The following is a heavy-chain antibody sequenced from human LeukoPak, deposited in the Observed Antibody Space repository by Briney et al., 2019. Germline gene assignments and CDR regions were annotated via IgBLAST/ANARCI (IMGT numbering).Heavy chain of an antibody. CDR3: ARILGYIVVVPAAHFDY. CDR2: IKQDGSEK. Sequence: GASLRPSCAAAGFSFSSYWMCLVRQAPGKGLEWVANIKQDGSEKYDVDSEKGGFTISRDNAKNSLYLQMNSLRAEDTAVYYCARILGYIVVVPAAHFDYWGQGTLVTVSS. CDR1: GFSFSSYW. D-gene: IGHD2-2*01. V-gene: IGHV3-7*01. J-gene: IGHJ4*02.